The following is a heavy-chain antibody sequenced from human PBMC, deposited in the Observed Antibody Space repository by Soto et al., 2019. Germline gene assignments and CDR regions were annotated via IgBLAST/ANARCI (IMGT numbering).Heavy chain of an antibody. D-gene: IGHD4-17*01. V-gene: IGHV1-18*01. J-gene: IGHJ6*03. CDR3: ARAHYGDHAGARYMDV. CDR2: ISAYNGNT. Sequence: GASVKVCCKASDYSFTRYGISWVRQAPGQGLEWMGWISAYNGNTNYAQKLQVRVTMTTDTSTSTAYMELRSLRSDDTAVYYCARAHYGDHAGARYMDVWGKGTTVTVSS. CDR1: DYSFTRYG.